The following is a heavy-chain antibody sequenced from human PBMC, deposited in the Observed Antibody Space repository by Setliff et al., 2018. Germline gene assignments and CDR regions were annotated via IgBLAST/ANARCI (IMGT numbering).Heavy chain of an antibody. D-gene: IGHD2-21*01. CDR2: IERDGSET. CDR3: ARYSKLSHAFDI. Sequence: GGSLRLSCAASGFRFNSFWMTWVRQAPGKGLEWVANIERDGSETSYVDSGKGRFTISRDNGKNSVYLEMNSLRAEDTATYYCARYSKLSHAFDIWGQGTMVTVSS. CDR1: GFRFNSFW. V-gene: IGHV3-7*01. J-gene: IGHJ3*02.